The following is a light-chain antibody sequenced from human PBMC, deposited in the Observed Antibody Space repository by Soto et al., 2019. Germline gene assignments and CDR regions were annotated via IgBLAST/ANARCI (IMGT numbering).Light chain of an antibody. CDR3: SSYTGSSNFV. Sequence: QSALTQPPSASGSPGQSVTISCTGTTSDFGNYNFVSWYQHHPGEAPKLLIYEVTKRPSGVPDRFSGSKSGNTASLTVSGLQAEDEADYYCSSYTGSSNFVFGTGTKLTVL. CDR1: TSDFGNYNF. V-gene: IGLV2-8*01. J-gene: IGLJ1*01. CDR2: EVT.